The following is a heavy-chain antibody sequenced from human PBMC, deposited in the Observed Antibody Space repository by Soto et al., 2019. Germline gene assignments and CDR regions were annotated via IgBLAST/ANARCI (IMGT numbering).Heavy chain of an antibody. CDR1: GYTFTSYG. CDR2: ISAYNFNT. V-gene: IGHV1-18*01. CDR3: ARTPLILGYCSSTSCYAASDF. J-gene: IGHJ4*02. D-gene: IGHD2-2*01. Sequence: ASVKVSCTASGYTFTSYGISWVRQAPGQGLEWVGWISAYNFNTHHAQKLQGRVTMTTDTSTDTAYMELRSLRSDDTAVYYCARTPLILGYCSSTSCYAASDFWGQGTLVTVSS.